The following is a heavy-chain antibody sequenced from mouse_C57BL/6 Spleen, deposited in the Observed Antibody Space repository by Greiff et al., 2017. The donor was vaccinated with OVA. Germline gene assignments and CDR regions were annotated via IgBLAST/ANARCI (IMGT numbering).Heavy chain of an antibody. V-gene: IGHV1-66*01. D-gene: IGHD4-1*01. J-gene: IGHJ2*01. CDR3: ARGGYWDLDY. CDR2: IYPGSGNT. Sequence: VQGVESGPELVKPGASVKISCKASGYSFTSYYIHWVKQRPGQGLEWIGWIYPGSGNTKYNEKFKGKATLTADTSSSTAYMQLSSLTSEDSAVYYCARGGYWDLDYWGQGTTLTVSS. CDR1: GYSFTSYY.